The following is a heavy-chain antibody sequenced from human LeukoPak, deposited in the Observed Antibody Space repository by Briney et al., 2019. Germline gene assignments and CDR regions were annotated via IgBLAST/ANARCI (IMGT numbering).Heavy chain of an antibody. Sequence: GGSLRLSCAASGFTFSDYGMHWVRQAPGKGLEWVALKSYDGSNKYYADSVKGRFTISRDTSKNTLHLQMDSLRVEDTAMYYCARYYGSGSLDYWGQGTLVTVSS. J-gene: IGHJ4*02. V-gene: IGHV3-30*03. CDR1: GFTFSDYG. CDR3: ARYYGSGSLDY. D-gene: IGHD3-10*01. CDR2: KSYDGSNK.